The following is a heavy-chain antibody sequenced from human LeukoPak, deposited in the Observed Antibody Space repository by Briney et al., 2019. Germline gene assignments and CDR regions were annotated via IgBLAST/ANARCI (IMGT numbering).Heavy chain of an antibody. Sequence: PSETLSLTCTVSGGSISSYYWSWIRQPPGKGLEWIGNIYYSGSTNCNPSLKSRVTISVDTSKNQFSLELSSVTAADTAVYYCARPAYSGSYYIPFDISGQGTVVTVSS. CDR1: GGSISSYY. CDR3: ARPAYSGSYYIPFDI. D-gene: IGHD1-26*01. J-gene: IGHJ3*02. CDR2: IYYSGST. V-gene: IGHV4-59*08.